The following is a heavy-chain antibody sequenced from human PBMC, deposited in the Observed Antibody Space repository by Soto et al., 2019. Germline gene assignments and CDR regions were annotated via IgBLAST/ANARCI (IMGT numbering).Heavy chain of an antibody. J-gene: IGHJ4*02. CDR3: SYGSSFDY. V-gene: IGHV4-61*01. CDR1: GASLRSGSYY. CDR2: ISHSGRT. Sequence: SETLSLTCTVSGASLRSGSYYWSWIRQPPGKGLEWIGYISHSGRTNYDPSLKSRLTMSVDTSQNQFSLQLNSVTAADTAVYYCSYGSSFDYWGQVTLVPVSS. D-gene: IGHD3-10*01.